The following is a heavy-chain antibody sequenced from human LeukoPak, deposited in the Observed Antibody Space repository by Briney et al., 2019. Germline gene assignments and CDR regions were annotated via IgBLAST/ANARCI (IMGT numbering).Heavy chain of an antibody. V-gene: IGHV4-34*01. CDR3: ARGRKRMDV. Sequence: SETLSLTCAVYGVSFSGYYWSWIRQPPGKGLERIGEINHSGSTNYNPSLKSRVTISVDTSKNQFSLKLSSVTAADTAVYYCARGRKRMDVWGKGTTVTVSS. J-gene: IGHJ6*04. CDR1: GVSFSGYY. CDR2: INHSGST.